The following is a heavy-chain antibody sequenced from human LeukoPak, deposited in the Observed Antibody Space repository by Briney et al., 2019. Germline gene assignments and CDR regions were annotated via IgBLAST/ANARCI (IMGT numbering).Heavy chain of an antibody. CDR2: ISSSSSYI. Sequence: PGGSLRLSCAASGFTFSSYSMNWVRQAPGKGLEWVSSISSSSSYIYYADSVKGRFTISRDNAKNSLYLQMNSLRAEDTAVYYCARADHYYYDSSGYNDYWGQGTLVTVSS. D-gene: IGHD3-22*01. CDR3: ARADHYYYDSSGYNDY. V-gene: IGHV3-21*01. J-gene: IGHJ4*02. CDR1: GFTFSSYS.